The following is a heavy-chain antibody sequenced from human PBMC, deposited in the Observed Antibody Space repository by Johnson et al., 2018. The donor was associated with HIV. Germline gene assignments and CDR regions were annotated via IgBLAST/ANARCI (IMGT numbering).Heavy chain of an antibody. CDR1: AFTVSSNY. J-gene: IGHJ3*02. V-gene: IGHV3-53*01. CDR2: IYPGGST. D-gene: IGHD6-13*01. Sequence: EVQLVESGGGFIQPGGSLRLSCAASAFTVSSNYMSWVRQAPGKGLELVSIIYPGGSTYYTDAVKGRFTISRDNSDNTLFLQMNSLRADDTAMYYCALSTSWSIAFDIWGQGTMVTVSS. CDR3: ALSTSWSIAFDI.